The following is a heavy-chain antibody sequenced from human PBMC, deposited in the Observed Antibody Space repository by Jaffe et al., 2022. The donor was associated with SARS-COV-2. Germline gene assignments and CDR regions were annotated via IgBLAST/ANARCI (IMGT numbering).Heavy chain of an antibody. CDR2: IRSKAYGGTT. CDR1: GFTFGDYA. J-gene: IGHJ5*02. D-gene: IGHD2-15*01. Sequence: EVQLVESGGGLVQPGRSLRLSCTASGFTFGDYAMSWVRQAPGKGLEWVGFIRSKAYGGTTEYAASVKGRFTISRDDSKSIAYLQMNSLKTEDTAVYYCVVVAATGWFDPWGQGTLVTVSS. V-gene: IGHV3-49*04. CDR3: VVVAATGWFDP.